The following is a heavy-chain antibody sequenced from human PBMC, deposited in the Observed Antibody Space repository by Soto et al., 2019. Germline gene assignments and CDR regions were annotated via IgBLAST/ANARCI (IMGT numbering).Heavy chain of an antibody. CDR2: IYCSGST. J-gene: IGHJ4*02. CDR1: GGSISNYH. V-gene: IGHV4-59*01. D-gene: IGHD3-10*01. CDR3: ARGPTNYYGSGSRAHFDF. Sequence: SETLSLTCTVSGGSISNYHWSWIRQPPGKGLEWIAYIYCSGSTNYNPSLKSRVTISVDTSKNQFSLNLNSVTAADTAVYYCARGPTNYYGSGSRAHFDFWGQGTLVTLSS.